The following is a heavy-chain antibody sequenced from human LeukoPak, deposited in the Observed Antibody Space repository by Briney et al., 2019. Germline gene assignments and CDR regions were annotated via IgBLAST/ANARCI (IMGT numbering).Heavy chain of an antibody. D-gene: IGHD5-24*01. J-gene: IGHJ4*02. CDR3: AGLATGGVYYFDY. V-gene: IGHV4-34*01. Sequence: SETLSLTCAVYGGSFSGYYWSWIRQPPGKGLEWIGEIDHSGSTNYNPSLKSRVTISVDTSKNQFSLKLSSVTAADTAVYYCAGLATGGVYYFDYWGQGTLVTVSS. CDR1: GGSFSGYY. CDR2: IDHSGST.